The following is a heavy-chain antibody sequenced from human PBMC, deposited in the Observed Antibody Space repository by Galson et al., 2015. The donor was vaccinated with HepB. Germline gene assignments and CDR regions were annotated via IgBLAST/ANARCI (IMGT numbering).Heavy chain of an antibody. CDR3: ARGGWQQLPWGGAFDI. Sequence: SLRLSCAASGFTFSNYWMSWVRQAPGKGLEWVANIKQDGSEKYYVDSVKGRFTISRDNAKNSLYLQMNSLRAEDTAVYYCARGGWQQLPWGGAFDIWGQGTMVTVSS. CDR1: GFTFSNYW. V-gene: IGHV3-7*03. D-gene: IGHD6-13*01. J-gene: IGHJ3*02. CDR2: IKQDGSEK.